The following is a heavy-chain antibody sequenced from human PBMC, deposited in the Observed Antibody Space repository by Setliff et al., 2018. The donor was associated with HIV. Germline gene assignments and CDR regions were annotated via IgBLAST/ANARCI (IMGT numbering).Heavy chain of an antibody. J-gene: IGHJ4*02. CDR1: GYPISSGYY. V-gene: IGHV4-38-2*02. Sequence: PSETLSLTCTVSGYPISSGYYWGWIRQPPGKGLEWIGSIYHSGSTYYNPSLKSRVTISVDTSKNQFSLKLSSVTAADTAVYYCASRTGAGYWGQGTLVTVSS. CDR2: IYHSGST. D-gene: IGHD7-27*01. CDR3: ASRTGAGY.